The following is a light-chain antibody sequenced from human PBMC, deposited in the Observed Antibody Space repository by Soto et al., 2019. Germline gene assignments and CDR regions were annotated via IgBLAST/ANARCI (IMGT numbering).Light chain of an antibody. V-gene: IGKV3-15*01. CDR2: DAS. CDR3: QHYTNWYT. CDR1: QSVTSN. Sequence: EIVMTQSPAPLSVSPGERATLSCRASQSVTSNVAWYQQKPGQATRLLMYDASTRATGIPARFSGSGSGTEFTLTISSLQSEDFSVYYCQHYTNWYTFGQGTKLEIK. J-gene: IGKJ2*01.